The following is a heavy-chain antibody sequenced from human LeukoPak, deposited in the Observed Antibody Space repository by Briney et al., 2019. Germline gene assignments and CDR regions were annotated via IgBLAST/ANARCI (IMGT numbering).Heavy chain of an antibody. CDR3: ARDSEYDILTGRVVPSGLDV. V-gene: IGHV1-2*02. J-gene: IGHJ6*02. Sequence: ASVKVSCKASGYTFTGYYMHWVRQAPGQGLEWMGWINPNSGGTNYAQKSQGRVTMTRDTSISTAYMELSSLRSDDTAVYYCARDSEYDILTGRVVPSGLDVWGQGTTVTVSS. CDR2: INPNSGGT. CDR1: GYTFTGYY. D-gene: IGHD3-9*01.